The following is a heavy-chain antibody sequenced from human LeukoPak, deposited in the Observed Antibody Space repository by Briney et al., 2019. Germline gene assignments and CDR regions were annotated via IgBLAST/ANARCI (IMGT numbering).Heavy chain of an antibody. Sequence: ASVKVSCKASGYTFTSYDINWVRQATGQGLEWMGWMNPNSGNTGSAQKFQGRVTMTRNTSISTAYTELSSLRSEDTAVYYCARGIARITIFGVVIRQNYYYYYMDVWGKGTTVTVSS. V-gene: IGHV1-8*01. CDR1: GYTFTSYD. CDR3: ARGIARITIFGVVIRQNYYYYYMDV. D-gene: IGHD3-3*01. CDR2: MNPNSGNT. J-gene: IGHJ6*03.